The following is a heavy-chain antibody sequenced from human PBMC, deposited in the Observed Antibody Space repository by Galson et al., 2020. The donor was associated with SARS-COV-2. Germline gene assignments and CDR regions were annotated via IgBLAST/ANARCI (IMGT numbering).Heavy chain of an antibody. D-gene: IGHD3-9*01. V-gene: IGHV1-69*01. J-gene: IGHJ6*02. CDR1: GGTFSSYA. CDR2: IIPIFGTA. Sequence: KISCKASGGTFSSYAISWVRQAPGQGLEWMGGIIPIFGTANYAQKFQGRVTITADESTSTAYMELSSLRSEDTAVYYCARGHYDILTGYYSYYYYGMDVWGQGTTVTVSS. CDR3: ARGHYDILTGYYSYYYYGMDV.